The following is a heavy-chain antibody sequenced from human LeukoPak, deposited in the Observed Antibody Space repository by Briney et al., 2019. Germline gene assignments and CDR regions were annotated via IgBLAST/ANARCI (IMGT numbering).Heavy chain of an antibody. D-gene: IGHD6-13*01. Sequence: SETLSLTCTVSGYSISSGYFWGWIRQPPGKGLEWIGSIYHSGSTYYNPSLKSRVTISVDTSKNQFSLKLSSVTAADTAVYYCARSDGTPQFDYWGQGTLVTVSS. V-gene: IGHV4-38-2*02. CDR2: IYHSGST. CDR1: GYSISSGYF. J-gene: IGHJ4*02. CDR3: ARSDGTPQFDY.